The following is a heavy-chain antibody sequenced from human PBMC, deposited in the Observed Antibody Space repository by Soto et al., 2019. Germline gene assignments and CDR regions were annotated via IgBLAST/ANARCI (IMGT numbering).Heavy chain of an antibody. J-gene: IGHJ6*02. Sequence: GGSLRLSCAGSGFAFGNYGMHWVRQAPGKGLEWVSGISWKGGALGYADSVKGRFTISRDNAENSLYLQMNSLRREDTALYYCAKDTFVTTGVDVLNGYGLDVWGQGTTVTVSS. D-gene: IGHD3-3*01. CDR3: AKDTFVTTGVDVLNGYGLDV. CDR2: ISWKGGAL. CDR1: GFAFGNYG. V-gene: IGHV3-9*01.